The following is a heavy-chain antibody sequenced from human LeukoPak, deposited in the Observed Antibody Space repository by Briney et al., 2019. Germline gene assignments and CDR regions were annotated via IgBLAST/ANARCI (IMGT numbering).Heavy chain of an antibody. V-gene: IGHV3-11*01. CDR3: GVDCGGDCYPVWDWFNI. J-gene: IGHJ3*02. CDR1: GFTFSDYY. CDR2: ISSSGSTI. Sequence: GGSLRLSCAASGFTFSDYYMSWIRQAPGKGLEWVSYISSSGSTIYYADSVKGRFTISRDNAKNSLYLQMNSLRAEDTAVYYCGVDCGGDCYPVWDWFNIWGQGKMVTV. D-gene: IGHD2-21*02.